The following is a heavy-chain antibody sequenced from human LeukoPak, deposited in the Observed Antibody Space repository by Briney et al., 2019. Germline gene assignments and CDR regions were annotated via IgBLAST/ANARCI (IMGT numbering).Heavy chain of an antibody. D-gene: IGHD3-10*01. CDR2: INSDGSST. CDR3: ARDHRGSGSRYYYYYMDV. Sequence: GGSLRLSCAASGFTFSSYWMHWVRQAPGRGLVWVSRINSDGSSTSYADSVTGRFTISRDNAKNTLYLQMNSLRAEDTAVYYCARDHRGSGSRYYYYYMDVWGKGTTVTISS. J-gene: IGHJ6*03. CDR1: GFTFSSYW. V-gene: IGHV3-74*01.